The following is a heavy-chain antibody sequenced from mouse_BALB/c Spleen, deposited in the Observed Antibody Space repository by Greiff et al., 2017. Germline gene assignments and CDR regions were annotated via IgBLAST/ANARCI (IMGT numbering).Heavy chain of an antibody. D-gene: IGHD1-2*01. Sequence: EVKLMESGPGLVKPSQSLSLTCTVTGYSITSDYAWNWIRQFPGNKLEWMGYISYSGSTSYNPSLKSRISITRDTSKNQFFLQLNSVTTEDTATYYCAREDYGYGYWGQGTTLTVSS. CDR1: GYSITSDYA. CDR2: ISYSGST. J-gene: IGHJ2*01. CDR3: AREDYGYGY. V-gene: IGHV3-2*02.